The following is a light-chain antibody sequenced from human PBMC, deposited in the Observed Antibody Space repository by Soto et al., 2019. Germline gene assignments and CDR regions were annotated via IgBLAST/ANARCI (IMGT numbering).Light chain of an antibody. V-gene: IGKV1-5*01. CDR1: QNINNW. Sequence: DLQMTQSPSTLSASVGDRVTITCRASQNINNWLAWYQQKPGRAPKLLIYDASSLEGGVPSRFSGSGSGTEFTLSITSLQPDDFATYYCQQYDTPPLTFGGGTKVEIK. CDR3: QQYDTPPLT. CDR2: DAS. J-gene: IGKJ4*01.